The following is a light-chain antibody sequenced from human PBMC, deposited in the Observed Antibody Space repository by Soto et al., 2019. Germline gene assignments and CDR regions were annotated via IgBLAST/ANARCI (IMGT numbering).Light chain of an antibody. CDR3: QQSYSIPPWT. CDR1: QNVNNY. J-gene: IGKJ1*01. Sequence: DIQMTQSPSSLSASVGDRVTISCRASQNVNNYLNWYQQRPGKAPKLLIYAASTLQSGVPSRFSGSGSGTDFTRTISRLQLEDFATYYCQQSYSIPPWTFGQGTKVEIK. V-gene: IGKV1-39*01. CDR2: AAS.